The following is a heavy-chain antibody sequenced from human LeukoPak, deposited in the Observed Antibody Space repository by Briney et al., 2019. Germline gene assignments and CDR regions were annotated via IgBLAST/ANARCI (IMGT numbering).Heavy chain of an antibody. J-gene: IGHJ4*02. Sequence: ASVKVSCKVSGYTLTELSMHWVRQAPGKGLEWMGGFDPEDGETIYAQKFQGRVTMTEDTSTDTAYMELSSLRSEDTALYYCAKDRSGSTSGGWNYFDYWGQGTLVTVSS. D-gene: IGHD2-2*01. CDR1: GYTLTELS. V-gene: IGHV1-24*01. CDR2: FDPEDGET. CDR3: AKDRSGSTSGGWNYFDY.